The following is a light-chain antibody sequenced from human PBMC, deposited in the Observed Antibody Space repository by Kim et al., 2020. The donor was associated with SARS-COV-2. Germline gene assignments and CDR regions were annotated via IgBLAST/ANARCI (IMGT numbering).Light chain of an antibody. V-gene: IGLV3-19*01. CDR2: GKN. CDR3: NSRDSSGNHWV. Sequence: ALGQTVTIPCQGDSLRSYYASWYQQKPGQAPVLVIYGKNNRPSGVPDRFSGSSSGNTASLTITGAQAEDEADYYCNSRDSSGNHWVFGGGTQLTVL. CDR1: SLRSYY. J-gene: IGLJ3*02.